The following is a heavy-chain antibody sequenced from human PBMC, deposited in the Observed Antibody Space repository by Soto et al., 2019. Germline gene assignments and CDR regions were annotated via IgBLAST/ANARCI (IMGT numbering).Heavy chain of an antibody. V-gene: IGHV3-48*02. J-gene: IGHJ6*02. D-gene: IGHD3-3*01. CDR1: GFDFSTYS. CDR3: ARLYYDYV. CDR2: VSMDSDTI. Sequence: LRLSCKASGFDFSTYSMNWVRQAPGKGLEWIAYVSMDSDTIHYADSVKGRFTISRDDPENSLYLQMNSLRDEDTATYYCARLYYDYVWGQGTTVTVSS.